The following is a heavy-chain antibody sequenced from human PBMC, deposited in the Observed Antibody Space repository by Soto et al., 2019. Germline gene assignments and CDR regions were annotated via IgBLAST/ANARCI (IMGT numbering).Heavy chain of an antibody. V-gene: IGHV1-18*01. J-gene: IGHJ4*02. CDR3: VTRSPAFDY. CDR2: VTTDKGKT. CDR1: GYTFTNFG. Sequence: QVQLVQSGPEVKKPGASVKVSCKTSGYTFTNFGISWVRQAPGQGLEWMGWVTTDKGKTTYAQKFQGRVTMTTDTSTSTAYMELRSLRSDGTAVYYCVTRSPAFDYCGQGTLVTVSS.